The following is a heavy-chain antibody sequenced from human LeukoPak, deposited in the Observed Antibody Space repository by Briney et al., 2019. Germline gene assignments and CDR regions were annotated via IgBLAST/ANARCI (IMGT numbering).Heavy chain of an antibody. CDR2: IYPGDSDT. CDR1: GYLFTSYW. CDR3: ARHDGEFRRHGYNSYYYYYMDV. V-gene: IGHV5-51*01. J-gene: IGHJ6*03. Sequence: GESLKISCQGSGYLFTSYWIGWVRQLPGKGLEWVGIIYPGDSDTSYSPSVQGQVTISANKPIRTAFLQWSSLKASDTAMYYCARHDGEFRRHGYNSYYYYYMDVWGKGTTVTVSS. D-gene: IGHD5-24*01.